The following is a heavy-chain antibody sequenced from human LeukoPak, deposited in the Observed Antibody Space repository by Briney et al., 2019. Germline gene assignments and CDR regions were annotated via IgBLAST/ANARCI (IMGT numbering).Heavy chain of an antibody. CDR2: ISAYNGYT. V-gene: IGHV1-18*01. CDR1: GYTFTSYG. J-gene: IGHJ1*01. D-gene: IGHD4-23*01. Sequence: ASVKVSCKASGYTFTSYGISWVRQAPGQGLEWMGWISAYNGYTDYAQNLQFRVTMTTDTSTSTAYMELRSLRSDDTAVYYCARDKAVTTEVTQYFQHWGQGTLVTVSS. CDR3: ARDKAVTTEVTQYFQH.